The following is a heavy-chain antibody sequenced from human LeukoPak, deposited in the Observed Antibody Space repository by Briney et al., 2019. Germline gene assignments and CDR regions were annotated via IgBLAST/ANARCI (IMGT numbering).Heavy chain of an antibody. CDR1: GFTFSNYW. CDR3: ARGANDYRY. D-gene: IGHD1-1*01. CDR2: IKQDGSEK. J-gene: IGHJ4*02. V-gene: IGHV3-7*05. Sequence: GGSLRLSCAASGFTFSNYWMSWVRQTPGKGLERVANIKQDGSEKYYVDSVKGRFTISRDNAKNSLYLQMNSLRVEDTAVYYCARGANDYRYWGQGTLVTVSS.